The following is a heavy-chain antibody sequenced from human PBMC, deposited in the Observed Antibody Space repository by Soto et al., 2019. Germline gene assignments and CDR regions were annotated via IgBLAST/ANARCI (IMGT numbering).Heavy chain of an antibody. CDR3: AKDVNDPHNYGDYNFHY. CDR1: GFTFSSYA. D-gene: IGHD4-17*01. Sequence: QVQLVASGGGVVQPGTSLRLSCAASGFTFSSYAMHWVRQAPGKGLEWVAVVSYDGSHEFYADFVEGRFTIARDNSKDTLYLQMNSLRAEDTAVYYCAKDVNDPHNYGDYNFHYWGQGTLVTVSS. V-gene: IGHV3-30*18. CDR2: VSYDGSHE. J-gene: IGHJ4*02.